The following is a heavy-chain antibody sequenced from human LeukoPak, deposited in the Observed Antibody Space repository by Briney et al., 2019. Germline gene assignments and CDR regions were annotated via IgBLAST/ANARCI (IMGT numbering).Heavy chain of an antibody. V-gene: IGHV4-34*01. CDR2: INHSGST. D-gene: IGHD2-15*01. J-gene: IGHJ5*02. Sequence: SETLSLTCAVYGGSFSGYYWSWIRQPPGKGLEWIGEINHSGSTNYNPSLKSRVTISVDTSKNQFSLKLSSVTAADTAVYYCARGGGGRVRNWFDPWGQGTLVTVSP. CDR3: ARGGGGRVRNWFDP. CDR1: GGSFSGYY.